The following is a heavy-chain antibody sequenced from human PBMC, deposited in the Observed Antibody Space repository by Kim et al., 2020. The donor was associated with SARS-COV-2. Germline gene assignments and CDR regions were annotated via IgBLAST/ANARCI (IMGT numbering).Heavy chain of an antibody. J-gene: IGHJ4*02. CDR1: GFTFSSYC. D-gene: IGHD3-10*01. Sequence: GGSLRLSCAASGFTFSSYCMHWVRQAPGKGLEWVAVIWYDGSKKYYADSVKGRFTISRDNSKNTLYLQMNSLRAEDTAVYYCARDVDLRGGGYYFDYWGQGTLVTVSS. CDR3: ARDVDLRGGGYYFDY. V-gene: IGHV3-33*01. CDR2: IWYDGSKK.